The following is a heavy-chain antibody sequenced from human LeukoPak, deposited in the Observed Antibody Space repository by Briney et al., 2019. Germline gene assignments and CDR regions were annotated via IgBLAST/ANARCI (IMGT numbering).Heavy chain of an antibody. D-gene: IGHD4-17*01. J-gene: IGHJ6*02. CDR2: IYFSGTT. Sequence: RPSETLSLTCTVSGGSISGYYWSWIRQPPGKGLEWIGNIYFSGTTNYNPSLKSRVTMSLDTSRNQFSLKVTSVTAADTAVYYCARAKYGDDYYYGMDVWGQGTTVTVSS. CDR1: GGSISGYY. CDR3: ARAKYGDDYYYGMDV. V-gene: IGHV4-59*01.